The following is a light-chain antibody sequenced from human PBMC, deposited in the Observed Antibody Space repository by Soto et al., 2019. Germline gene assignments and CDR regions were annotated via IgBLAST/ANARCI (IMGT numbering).Light chain of an antibody. V-gene: IGKV1-8*01. J-gene: IGKJ1*01. CDR3: QHYNSYSEA. Sequence: AIRMTQSPSSLSASTGDRATITCRASQGISSYLAWYQQKPGKAPKLLIYAASTLQSGVPSRFSGSGSGTDFTLTISCLQPDDFATYYCQHYNSYSEAFGQGTKVDIK. CDR1: QGISSY. CDR2: AAS.